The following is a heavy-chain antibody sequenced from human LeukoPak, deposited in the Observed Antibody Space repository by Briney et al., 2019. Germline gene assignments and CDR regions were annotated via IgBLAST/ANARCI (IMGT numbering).Heavy chain of an antibody. J-gene: IGHJ6*03. CDR1: GFTFSSYW. D-gene: IGHD4-11*01. CDR2: IKQDGSEK. CDR3: ARDRVDDSTHYYYYMDV. V-gene: IGHV3-7*01. Sequence: PGGSLRLSCAASGFTFSSYWMSWVRQAPGKGLEWVANIKQDGSEKYYVDSVKGRFTISRDNAKNSLYLQMNSLRAEDTAVYYCARDRVDDSTHYYYYMDVWGKGTTVTVSS.